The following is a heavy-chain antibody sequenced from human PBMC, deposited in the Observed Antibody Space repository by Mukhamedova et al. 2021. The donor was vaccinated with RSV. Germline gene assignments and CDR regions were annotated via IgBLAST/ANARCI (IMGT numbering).Heavy chain of an antibody. CDR2: RSSTTTV. Sequence: RSSTTTVSYADSVKGRFTISIDTAKNSLYLQMDSLRAEDTAVYYCARDLSYSFDYWGQGT. D-gene: IGHD1-26*01. J-gene: IGHJ4*02. CDR3: ARDLSYSFDY. V-gene: IGHV3-48*01.